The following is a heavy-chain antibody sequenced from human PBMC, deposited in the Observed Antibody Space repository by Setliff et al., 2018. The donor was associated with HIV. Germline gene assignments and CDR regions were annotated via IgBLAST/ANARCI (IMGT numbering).Heavy chain of an antibody. D-gene: IGHD6-13*01. CDR2: IDSNNGNR. V-gene: IGHV1-18*01. J-gene: IGHJ5*02. CDR1: GYSLSTYA. Sequence: GASVKVSCKASGYSLSTYAISWVRQAPGQGLEWMGWIDSNNGNRNFAQKFRGRVTMTTDISTNTAYMEVRSLRSDDTAVYYCARSQQLDIWGQGTLVTVSS. CDR3: ARSQQLDI.